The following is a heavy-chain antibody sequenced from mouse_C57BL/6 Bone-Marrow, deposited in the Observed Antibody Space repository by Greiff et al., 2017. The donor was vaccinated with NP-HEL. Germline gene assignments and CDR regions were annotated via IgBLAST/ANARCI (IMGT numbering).Heavy chain of an antibody. Sequence: VKLQQPGAELVMPGASVKLSCKASGYTFTSYWMHWVKQRPGQGLEWIGEIDPSDSYTNYNQKFKGKSTLTVDKSSSTAYMQLSSLTSEDSAVYYCAREMITTVVDYYAMDYWGQGTSVTVSS. V-gene: IGHV1-69*01. CDR2: IDPSDSYT. J-gene: IGHJ4*01. D-gene: IGHD1-1*01. CDR1: GYTFTSYW. CDR3: AREMITTVVDYYAMDY.